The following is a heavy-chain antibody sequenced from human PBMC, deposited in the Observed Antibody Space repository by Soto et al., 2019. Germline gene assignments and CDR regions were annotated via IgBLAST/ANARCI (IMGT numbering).Heavy chain of an antibody. D-gene: IGHD3-16*01. J-gene: IGHJ6*02. CDR3: ARTYSWGEGGSTSMDA. Sequence: SETLSLTCTVSGGTISSYYLSWIRQPPGKGLEWIGYIYDSGNTNYNPSLKSRVTILVDTSKNQFSLKLSSVTAADTAMHYCARTYSWGEGGSTSMDAWCQDATLTVSS. CDR1: GGTISSYY. CDR2: IYDSGNT. V-gene: IGHV4-59*01.